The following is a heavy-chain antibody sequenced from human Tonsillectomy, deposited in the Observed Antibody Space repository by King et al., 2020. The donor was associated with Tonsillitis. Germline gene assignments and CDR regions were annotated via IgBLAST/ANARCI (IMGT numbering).Heavy chain of an antibody. CDR2: INPNSGDT. D-gene: IGHD3-22*01. Sequence: QLVQSGAEVKKPGASVKVSCKASGYTFTGYYMHWVRQAPGQGLEWMGWINPNSGDTDYAQKFQGRVTMTRDTSISTAYMELSRLRSDDTAVYYCAIPPAYDSSGYYYYYYVMDVWDQGTTVTVSS. CDR3: AIPPAYDSSGYYYYYYVMDV. CDR1: GYTFTGYY. J-gene: IGHJ6*02. V-gene: IGHV1-2*02.